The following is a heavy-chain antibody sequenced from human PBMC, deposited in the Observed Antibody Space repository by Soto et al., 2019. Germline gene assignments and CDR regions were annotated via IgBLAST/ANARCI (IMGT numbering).Heavy chain of an antibody. Sequence: QVQLVQSGAEVKEPGASVKISCKASGYTFTSYGISWVRQAPGQGLEWMSWISAYNGDTKYAQKVQGRVTMTTDTATSTAFMELRSLRFDDTAVYYCVRDPDGHIDFDYWGQGTLVTVSS. V-gene: IGHV1-18*01. J-gene: IGHJ4*02. CDR2: ISAYNGDT. CDR3: VRDPDGHIDFDY. CDR1: GYTFTSYG.